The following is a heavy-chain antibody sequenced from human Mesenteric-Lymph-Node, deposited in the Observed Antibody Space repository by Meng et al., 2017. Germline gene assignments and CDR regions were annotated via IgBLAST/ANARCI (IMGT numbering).Heavy chain of an antibody. CDR3: ARDVNPVLLWFETQPGRDY. V-gene: IGHV3-48*03. CDR1: GFTFSSYE. CDR2: ISSSGCTI. J-gene: IGHJ4*02. Sequence: GESLKISCAASGFTFSSYEMNWVRQAPGKGLEWVSYISSSGCTIYYADSVKGRFTISRDNAKNSLYLQMNSLRAEDTAVYYCARDVNPVLLWFETQPGRDYWGQGTLVTVSS. D-gene: IGHD3-10*01.